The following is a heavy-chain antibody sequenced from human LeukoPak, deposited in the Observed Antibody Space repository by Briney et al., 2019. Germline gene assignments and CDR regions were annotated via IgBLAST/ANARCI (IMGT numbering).Heavy chain of an antibody. CDR2: IYYSGST. CDR3: ARAHYDILTGYLSVCWFDP. Sequence: SETLSLTCTVSGGSISSSSYYWGWIRQPPGKGLEWIGSIYYSGSTYYNPSLKSRVTISVDTSKNQFSLKLSSVTAADTAVYYGARAHYDILTGYLSVCWFDPWGQGTLVTVSS. J-gene: IGHJ5*02. D-gene: IGHD3-9*01. V-gene: IGHV4-39*07. CDR1: GGSISSSSYY.